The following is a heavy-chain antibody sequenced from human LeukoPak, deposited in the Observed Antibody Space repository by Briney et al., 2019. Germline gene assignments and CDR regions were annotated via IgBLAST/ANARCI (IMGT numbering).Heavy chain of an antibody. CDR3: ARDFWESSSSADVFDV. D-gene: IGHD6-6*01. CDR1: GFTFSDYG. V-gene: IGHV3-33*01. Sequence: GTSLRLSCAASGFTFSDYGMQWVRQAPGKGLEWVAVIWYDGSNKYYADSVKGRFTISRDNSKNTLYLQMNSLRAEDTAVYYCARDFWESSSSADVFDVWGLGTTVKVSS. CDR2: IWYDGSNK. J-gene: IGHJ3*01.